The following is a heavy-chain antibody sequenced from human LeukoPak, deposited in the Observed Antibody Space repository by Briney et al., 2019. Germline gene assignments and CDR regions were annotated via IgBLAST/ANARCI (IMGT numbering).Heavy chain of an antibody. J-gene: IGHJ4*02. Sequence: SETLSLTCTVSGGSISSYYWSWIRQPPGKGPEWIGYIYYSGSTNYNPSLKSRVTISVDTSKNQFSLKLSSVTAADTAVYYCASIGGEQNDYWGQGTLVTVSS. CDR3: ASIGGEQNDY. V-gene: IGHV4-59*01. CDR2: IYYSGST. D-gene: IGHD1/OR15-1a*01. CDR1: GGSISSYY.